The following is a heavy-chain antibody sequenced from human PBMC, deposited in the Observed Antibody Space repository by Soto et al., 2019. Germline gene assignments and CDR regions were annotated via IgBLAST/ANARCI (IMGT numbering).Heavy chain of an antibody. CDR2: ISAYNGNT. V-gene: IGHV1-18*01. Sequence: ASVKVSCKASGYTFTSYGISWVRQAPGQGLEWMGWISAYNGNTDYAQKFQGRVTMTTNTSMSTAYMELSSLRSEDTAVYYCAGPIAAAGGSYYYGMDVWGQGTTVTVSS. D-gene: IGHD6-13*01. CDR3: AGPIAAAGGSYYYGMDV. J-gene: IGHJ6*02. CDR1: GYTFTSYG.